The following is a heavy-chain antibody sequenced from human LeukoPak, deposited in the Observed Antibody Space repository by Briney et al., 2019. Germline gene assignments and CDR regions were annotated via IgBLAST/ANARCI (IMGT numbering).Heavy chain of an antibody. CDR1: GGSISSYY. CDR3: ARVPTAGTGYDY. Sequence: SETLSLTCTVSGGSISSYYWSWIRQPPGKGLEWIGYIYYSGSTNYNPSLKSGVTISVDTTKNQFSLKLSSVTAVDTAVYYCARVPTAGTGYDYWGQGTLVTVSS. CDR2: IYYSGST. J-gene: IGHJ4*02. D-gene: IGHD6-13*01. V-gene: IGHV4-59*01.